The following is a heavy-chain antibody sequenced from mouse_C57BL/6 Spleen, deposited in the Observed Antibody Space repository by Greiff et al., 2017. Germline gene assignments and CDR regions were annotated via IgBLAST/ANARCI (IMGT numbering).Heavy chain of an antibody. Sequence: EVQLVESGAELVKPGASVKLSCTASGFNIKDYYMHWVKQRTEQGLEWIGRIDPEDGETKYAPKFQGKATITADTSSNTAYLQLSSLTSEDTAFYYCALALTVVAGDYWGQGTTLTVSS. D-gene: IGHD1-1*01. J-gene: IGHJ2*01. V-gene: IGHV14-2*01. CDR3: ALALTVVAGDY. CDR2: IDPEDGET. CDR1: GFNIKDYY.